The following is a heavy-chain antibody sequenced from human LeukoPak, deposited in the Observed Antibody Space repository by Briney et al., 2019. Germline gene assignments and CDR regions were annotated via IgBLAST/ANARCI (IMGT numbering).Heavy chain of an antibody. V-gene: IGHV3-21*04. CDR1: GFTFSRST. CDR2: IDPTGYNT. Sequence: GGSLRLSCAASGFTFSRSTMNWVRQAPGKGLEWLALIDPTGYNTYYAGSVKGRFTISRDNARNSLYLQMNGLRVEDTAIYYCTTTGGRDGDFWGQGTLVTVSS. CDR3: TTTGGRDGDF. J-gene: IGHJ4*02. D-gene: IGHD5-24*01.